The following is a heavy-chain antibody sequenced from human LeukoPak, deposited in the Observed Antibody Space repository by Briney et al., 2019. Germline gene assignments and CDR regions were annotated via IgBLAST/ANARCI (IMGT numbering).Heavy chain of an antibody. Sequence: GGSLRLSCAASGFTFSSYAMHWVRQSLGKGLEWVAVMSYDGFNKYYADSVKGRFTISRDNSKNTLYLQMNSLRAEDTAVYYCAKTKGYSYGYYFDYWGQGSLVTVSS. CDR3: AKTKGYSYGYYFDY. J-gene: IGHJ4*02. CDR1: GFTFSSYA. D-gene: IGHD5-18*01. V-gene: IGHV3-30*18. CDR2: MSYDGFNK.